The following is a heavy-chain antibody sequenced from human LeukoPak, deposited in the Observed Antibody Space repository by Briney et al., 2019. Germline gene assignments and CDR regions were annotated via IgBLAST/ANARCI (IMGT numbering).Heavy chain of an antibody. CDR3: ARYNSFSYFDY. CDR2: IYYSGST. D-gene: IGHD1-1*01. V-gene: IGHV4-59*01. Sequence: SETLSLTCTVSGGSISSYYWSWIRQPPGKGLEWIGCIYYSGSTNYNPSLKSRVTISVDTSKNQFSLKLSSVTAADTAVYYCARYNSFSYFDYWGQGTLVTVSS. CDR1: GGSISSYY. J-gene: IGHJ4*02.